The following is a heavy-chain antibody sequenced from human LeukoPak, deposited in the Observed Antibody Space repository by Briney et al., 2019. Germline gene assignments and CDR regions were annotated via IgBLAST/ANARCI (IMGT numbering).Heavy chain of an antibody. J-gene: IGHJ4*02. CDR3: AKGTTYSGSPGLTWYFDY. CDR2: ISWNSGSI. V-gene: IGHV3-9*01. CDR1: GFTFDDYA. D-gene: IGHD1-26*01. Sequence: PGGSLRLSCAASGFTFDDYAMHWVRQAPGKGLEWVSGISWNSGSIGYADSVKGRFTISRDNAKNSLYLQMNSLRAEDTALYYCAKGTTYSGSPGLTWYFDYWGQGTLVTVSS.